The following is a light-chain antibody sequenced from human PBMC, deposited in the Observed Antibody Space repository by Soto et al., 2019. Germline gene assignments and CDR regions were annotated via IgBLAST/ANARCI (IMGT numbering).Light chain of an antibody. CDR3: SSYTSSSTPCV. Sequence: QSVLTQPACVSVSPGQSITVSCTGTSSDVGGYNYVSWYQQHPGKAPKLMIYEVSNRPSGVSNRFSGSKSGNTASLTISGLQAEDEADYYCSSYTSSSTPCVFGTGTKVTVL. CDR2: EVS. J-gene: IGLJ1*01. CDR1: SSDVGGYNY. V-gene: IGLV2-14*01.